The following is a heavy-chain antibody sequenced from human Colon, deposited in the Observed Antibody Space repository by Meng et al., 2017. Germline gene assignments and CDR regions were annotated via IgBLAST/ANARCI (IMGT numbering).Heavy chain of an antibody. Sequence: DVQLVETGRGLIPPGGSLSLSCAASGCSVSNYYMAWVRQAPGKGLDWVSIIFADGATSYAASVKGRFAISRDNSKNTLYLQMNSLGAEDTAVYYCARGYCSGVCQGFGNWGQGALVTVSS. J-gene: IGHJ5*02. CDR1: GCSVSNYY. D-gene: IGHD2-15*01. CDR2: IFADGAT. CDR3: ARGYCSGVCQGFGN. V-gene: IGHV3-53*02.